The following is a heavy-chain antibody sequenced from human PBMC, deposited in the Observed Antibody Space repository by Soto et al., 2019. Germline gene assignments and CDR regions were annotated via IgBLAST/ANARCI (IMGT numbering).Heavy chain of an antibody. V-gene: IGHV3-15*01. CDR3: LLNYYDTSGSYPYYFDY. CDR1: GFTFRNAW. D-gene: IGHD3-22*01. CDR2: IKSKADGGTT. J-gene: IGHJ4*02. Sequence: EVQLVESGGGLVKPGGSPRLSCAASGFTFRNAWMSWVRQAPGRGLEWVGRIKSKADGGTTDYAAPVQGRFSISRDDSKNTLYLQMNSLKTEDTAVYYCLLNYYDTSGSYPYYFDYWGQGTLVTVSS.